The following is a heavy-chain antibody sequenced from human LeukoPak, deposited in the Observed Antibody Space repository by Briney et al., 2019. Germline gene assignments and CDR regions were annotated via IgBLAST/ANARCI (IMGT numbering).Heavy chain of an antibody. Sequence: ASVKVSCKSSGYTFTSYGISWVRQAPGQGLEWMGWISAYNGNTNYAQKLQGRVTMTTDTSTSTAYMELRSLRSDDTAVYYCARFDSRRGFGELWGQGTLVTVSS. CDR1: GYTFTSYG. J-gene: IGHJ4*02. D-gene: IGHD3-10*01. CDR3: ARFDSRRGFGEL. CDR2: ISAYNGNT. V-gene: IGHV1-18*01.